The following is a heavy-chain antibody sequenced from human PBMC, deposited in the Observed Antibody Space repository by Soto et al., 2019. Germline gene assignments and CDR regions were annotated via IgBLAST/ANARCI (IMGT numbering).Heavy chain of an antibody. D-gene: IGHD1-1*01. J-gene: IGHJ4*02. V-gene: IGHV1-18*01. Sequence: QVRLVQSGAEVKKPGASVKVSCKGSGYTFTSSGITWVRQAPGQGREWMGWISAHNGNTNYAQKLQGRVTVTRDTYTSTAYMELRSLRSDDKAVYYCARGRYGDYWGQGALVTVSS. CDR2: ISAHNGNT. CDR3: ARGRYGDY. CDR1: GYTFTSSG.